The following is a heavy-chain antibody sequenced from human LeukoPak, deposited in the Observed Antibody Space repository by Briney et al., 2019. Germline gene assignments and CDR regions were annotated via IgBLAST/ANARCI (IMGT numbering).Heavy chain of an antibody. J-gene: IGHJ4*02. Sequence: KASETLSLTCAVYGGSFSGYYWSWIRQPPGKGLEWIGEINHSGSTNYNPSLKSRVTISLDTSKNQFSLKLSSVTAADTAVYYCASTERCSTTCPLDYWGQGTLVTVSS. V-gene: IGHV4-34*01. CDR2: INHSGST. CDR3: ASTERCSTTCPLDY. CDR1: GGSFSGYY. D-gene: IGHD2-2*01.